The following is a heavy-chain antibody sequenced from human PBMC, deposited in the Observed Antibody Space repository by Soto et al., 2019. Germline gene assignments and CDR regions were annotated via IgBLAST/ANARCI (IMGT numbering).Heavy chain of an antibody. D-gene: IGHD3-16*02. CDR3: ARVASRYTATWYVDF. CDR1: GFTFTNYP. V-gene: IGHV3-30-3*01. J-gene: IGHJ4*01. Sequence: QVQLVESGGGVVQPGRSLRLSCAASGFTFTNYPMHWVLQAPGKGLDWVAIISYDGNTKYYADSVKGRFTIYRDISKNTLYLQRNSLSPDETAVYYCARVASRYTATWYVDFWGQGTLVTVSS. CDR2: ISYDGNTK.